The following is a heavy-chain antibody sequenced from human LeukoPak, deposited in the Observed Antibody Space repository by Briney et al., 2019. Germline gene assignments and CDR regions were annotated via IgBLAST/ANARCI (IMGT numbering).Heavy chain of an antibody. CDR1: GFIFSDYA. D-gene: IGHD4-17*01. J-gene: IGHJ3*02. CDR3: ARLTVTKNYAFDI. Sequence: GGSLRLSCVASGFIFSDYAMHWVRQAPGPGLEWVAIISHDGTNEYHADSVKGRFTSSRDNSKNTLYLQMNSLRAEDTAVYYCARLTVTKNYAFDIWGQGTMVTVSS. V-gene: IGHV3-30*14. CDR2: ISHDGTNE.